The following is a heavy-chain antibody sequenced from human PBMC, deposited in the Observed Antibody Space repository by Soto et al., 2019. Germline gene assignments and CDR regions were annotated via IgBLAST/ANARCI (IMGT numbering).Heavy chain of an antibody. CDR3: ARRYGYSFDY. Sequence: QVQLQESGPGLVKPSETLSLTCTVSGGSISSYYWSWIRQPPGKGLEWIGYMYYSGSTNYNPSLKRRATISVDTSKNQCSLELSSGTAADTAVYYCARRYGYSFDYWGQGTLVTVSS. CDR2: MYYSGST. J-gene: IGHJ4*02. V-gene: IGHV4-59*08. D-gene: IGHD1-1*01. CDR1: GGSISSYY.